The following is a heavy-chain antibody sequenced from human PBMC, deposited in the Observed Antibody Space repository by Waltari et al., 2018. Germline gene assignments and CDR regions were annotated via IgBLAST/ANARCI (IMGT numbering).Heavy chain of an antibody. CDR1: GVSLSSYF. D-gene: IGHD7-27*01. Sequence: QVQLQESGPGLVKASETLSLACTVSGVSLSSYFWRWIRQPPGKGLQWIGYIYSGTTIYNPSLRGRVTASVDTSKNQVSLKVNSVTAADTAVYYCARHPVVPVMGNGLDVWGQGTTVTVSS. CDR3: ARHPVVPVMGNGLDV. V-gene: IGHV4-59*08. J-gene: IGHJ6*02. CDR2: IYSGTT.